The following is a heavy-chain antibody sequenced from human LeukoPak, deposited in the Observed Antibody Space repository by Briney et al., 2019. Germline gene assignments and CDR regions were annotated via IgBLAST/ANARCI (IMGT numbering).Heavy chain of an antibody. J-gene: IGHJ4*02. CDR3: AKDRYSSSSEYYFDY. V-gene: IGHV3-23*01. Sequence: AGGSLRLSCAASGFTFSSYAMSWVRQAPGKGLEWVSAISGSGGSTYYADSVKGRFTISRDNSKNTLYLQMNSLRAEDTAVYYCAKDRYSSSSEYYFDYWGQGILVTVSS. D-gene: IGHD6-6*01. CDR2: ISGSGGST. CDR1: GFTFSSYA.